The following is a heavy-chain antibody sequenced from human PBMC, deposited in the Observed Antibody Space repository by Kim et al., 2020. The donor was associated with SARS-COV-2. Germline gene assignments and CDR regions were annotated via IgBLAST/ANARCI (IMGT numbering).Heavy chain of an antibody. J-gene: IGHJ4*02. V-gene: IGHV3-7*03. CDR3: AGDSGRIGPYDY. Sequence: YYVESVKGRFTISRDNAKTSLYLQMNSLRAEDTAVYYCAGDSGRIGPYDYWGQGTLVTVSS.